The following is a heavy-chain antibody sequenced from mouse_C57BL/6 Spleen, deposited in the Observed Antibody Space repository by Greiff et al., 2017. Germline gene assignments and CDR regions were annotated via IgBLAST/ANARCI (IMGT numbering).Heavy chain of an antibody. D-gene: IGHD2-3*01. CDR3: ANGYYPFAY. CDR1: GYAFSSSW. Sequence: ESGPELVKPGASVKISCKASGYAFSSSWMNWVKQRPGKGLEWIGRIYPGDGDTNYNGKFKGKATLTADKSSSTAYMQLSSLTSEDSAVYFCANGYYPFAYWGQGTLVTVSA. CDR2: IYPGDGDT. J-gene: IGHJ3*01. V-gene: IGHV1-82*01.